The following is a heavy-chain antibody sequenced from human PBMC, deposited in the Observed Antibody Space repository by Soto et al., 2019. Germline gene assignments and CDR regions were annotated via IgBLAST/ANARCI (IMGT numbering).Heavy chain of an antibody. V-gene: IGHV1-69*01. D-gene: IGHD1-26*01. CDR3: VPAKMTELAPLLWELWFDP. J-gene: IGHJ5*02. CDR2: IIPIFGTS. CDR1: GGTFNNHA. Sequence: QVQLVQSGAEVKKPGSSVKASCKASGGTFNNHAINWVRQAPGQGLEWMGGIIPIFGTSHYAQKFQGRVTITADESPRSACMDLISLSSECTAVFYCVPAKMTELAPLLWELWFDPWGKGTLVNVYS.